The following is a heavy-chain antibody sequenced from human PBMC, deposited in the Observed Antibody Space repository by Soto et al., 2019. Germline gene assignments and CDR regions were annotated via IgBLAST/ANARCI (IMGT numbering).Heavy chain of an antibody. V-gene: IGHV5-51*01. J-gene: IGHJ6*02. Sequence: GESLKISCQGSGYIFSNYWIGWVRQMPGKGLEWMGIIYPGDSDTRYSPSFQGQVTISADKSISTAYLQWSSLKASDTAMYYCARHNIGSGWYGGASTGPLKVYYYGMDVWGQGTTVTVSS. D-gene: IGHD6-19*01. CDR2: IYPGDSDT. CDR3: ARHNIGSGWYGGASTGPLKVYYYGMDV. CDR1: GYIFSNYW.